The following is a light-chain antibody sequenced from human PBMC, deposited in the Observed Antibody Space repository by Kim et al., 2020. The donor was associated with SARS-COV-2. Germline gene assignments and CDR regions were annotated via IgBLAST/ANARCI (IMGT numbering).Light chain of an antibody. J-gene: IGKJ4*01. Sequence: DIQMTQSPSSLSASVGDRVTITCRASQRISTYLNWYQQQPGKAPRLLIYAASSLQSGVPSRFSGSGSGTDFTLTINSLQPEDFATYYCQQSFNTPLLTFGGGTKVDIK. CDR2: AAS. CDR3: QQSFNTPLLT. CDR1: QRISTY. V-gene: IGKV1-39*01.